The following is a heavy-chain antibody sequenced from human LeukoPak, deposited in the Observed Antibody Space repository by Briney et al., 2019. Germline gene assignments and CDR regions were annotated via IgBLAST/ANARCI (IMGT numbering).Heavy chain of an antibody. CDR3: ARAAYSSSPDF. CDR1: GFTFSNYW. V-gene: IGHV3-74*01. Sequence: GGSLRLSCAASGFTFSNYWMLWVRQAPGKGLVWVSRIERDGSSTRYADPVKGRFLMSRDNAKNTVDLQMNSLRAEDTAVYYCARAAYSSSPDFWGQGALVTVSS. CDR2: IERDGSST. J-gene: IGHJ4*02. D-gene: IGHD6-6*01.